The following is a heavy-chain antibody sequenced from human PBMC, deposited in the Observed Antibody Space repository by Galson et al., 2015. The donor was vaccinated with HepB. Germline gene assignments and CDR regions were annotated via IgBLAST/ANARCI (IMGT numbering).Heavy chain of an antibody. J-gene: IGHJ4*02. D-gene: IGHD5-18*01. CDR1: GFTFSSYA. CDR3: ARDRFVDTAMVPLDY. V-gene: IGHV3-30-3*01. CDR2: ISYDGSNK. Sequence: SLRFSCAASGFTFSSYAMHWVRQAPGKGLEWVAVISYDGSNKYYADSVKGRFTISRDNSKNTLYLQMNSLRAEDTAVYYCARDRFVDTAMVPLDYWGQGTLVTVSS.